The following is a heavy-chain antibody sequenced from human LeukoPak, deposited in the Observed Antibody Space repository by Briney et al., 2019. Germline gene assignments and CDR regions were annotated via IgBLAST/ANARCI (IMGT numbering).Heavy chain of an antibody. V-gene: IGHV3-30*03. CDR1: GFTFSSYG. D-gene: IGHD2-15*01. CDR2: IPYDGSNK. J-gene: IGHJ1*01. Sequence: GGSLRLSCAASGFTFSSYGMHWVRQAPGKGLEWVAVIPYDGSNKYYADSVKGRFTISRDNSKNTLYLQMNSLRAEDTAVYYCARPYCSGGSCWGYFQHWGQGTLVTVSS. CDR3: ARPYCSGGSCWGYFQH.